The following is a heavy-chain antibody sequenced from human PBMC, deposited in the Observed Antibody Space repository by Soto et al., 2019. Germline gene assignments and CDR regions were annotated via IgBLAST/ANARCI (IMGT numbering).Heavy chain of an antibody. J-gene: IGHJ4*02. CDR3: ARAVDIVATPTSPFDY. D-gene: IGHD5-12*01. V-gene: IGHV1-46*03. CDR2: INPSGGST. CDR1: GYTFTSYY. Sequence: AASVKVSCKSSGYTFTSYYMHCVRQAPGQGLEWTGIINPSGGSTSYAQKFQGRVTMTRDTSTSTVYMELSSLRSEDTAVYYCARAVDIVATPTSPFDYWGQGTLVTVSS.